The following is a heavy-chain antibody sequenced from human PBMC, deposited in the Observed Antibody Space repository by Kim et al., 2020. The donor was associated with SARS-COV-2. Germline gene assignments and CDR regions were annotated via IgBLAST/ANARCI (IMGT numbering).Heavy chain of an antibody. CDR2: K. CDR3: GKEARTSVCDY. J-gene: IGHJ4*02. Sequence: KYYAYSVRGRFTITGDNSKNALYLQMSSMRAEDTAVYCCGKEARTSVCDYWGQGTLVTVSS. V-gene: IGHV3-30*02. D-gene: IGHD6-6*01.